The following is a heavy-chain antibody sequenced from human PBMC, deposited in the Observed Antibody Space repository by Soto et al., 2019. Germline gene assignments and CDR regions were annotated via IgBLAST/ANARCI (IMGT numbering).Heavy chain of an antibody. CDR1: GFSFRRDW. CDR2: TNQDGSQK. D-gene: IGHD1-26*01. CDR3: SGGVGDAI. J-gene: IGHJ4*02. V-gene: IGHV3-7*04. Sequence: EEELVESGGGLVQPGGSLRLTCAVSGFSFRRDWMNWVRQAPGKGLEWVAHTNQDGSQKYYVDSVKGRFTIFRDNAKNSLSLQMNSLRDEDTAVYYCSGGVGDAIWGRGTLVTVSS.